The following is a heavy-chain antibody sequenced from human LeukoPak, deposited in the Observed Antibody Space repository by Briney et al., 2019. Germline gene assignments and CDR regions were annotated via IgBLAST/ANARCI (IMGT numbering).Heavy chain of an antibody. D-gene: IGHD2-15*01. CDR2: INHSGST. CDR3: ASVVWP. V-gene: IGHV4-34*01. CDR1: GGSFSGYY. Sequence: PSETLSLTCAVYGGSFSGYYWSWIRQPPGKGLEWVGEINHSGSTNYNPSLKSRVTISVDTSKNQFSLKLSSATAADTAVYYCASVVWPWGQGTLVTVSS. J-gene: IGHJ4*02.